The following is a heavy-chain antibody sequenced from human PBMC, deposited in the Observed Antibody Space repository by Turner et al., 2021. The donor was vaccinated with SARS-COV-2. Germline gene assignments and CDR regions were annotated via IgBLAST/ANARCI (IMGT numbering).Heavy chain of an antibody. D-gene: IGHD6-13*01. CDR2: IKQDGSEK. V-gene: IGHV3-7*03. J-gene: IGHJ4*02. CDR3: ARLHTSSWYFDY. Sequence: ELQLVESGGDLVQPGGSLRRPCAASGFTFSSYWMSWVRQARGKGLEWVANIKQDGSEKYYVDSVKGRFTISRDNAKNSLYLQMNSLRAEDTAVYYCARLHTSSWYFDYWGQGTLVTVSS. CDR1: GFTFSSYW.